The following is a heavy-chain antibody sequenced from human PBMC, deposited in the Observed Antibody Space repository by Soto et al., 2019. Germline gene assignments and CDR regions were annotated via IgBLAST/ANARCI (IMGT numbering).Heavy chain of an antibody. V-gene: IGHV1-3*01. CDR3: ARGEWWLFEY. CDR2: INAANGKT. J-gene: IGHJ4*02. Sequence: ASAKVSCNASGYTFTSYAMDWLRHAPGQRLEWMGWINAANGKTKYSQKFQGRVTITRETSASKEYMEMSSMRSKDKDVYYCARGEWWLFEYWGQGTLVTVYS. CDR1: GYTFTSYA. D-gene: IGHD2-15*01.